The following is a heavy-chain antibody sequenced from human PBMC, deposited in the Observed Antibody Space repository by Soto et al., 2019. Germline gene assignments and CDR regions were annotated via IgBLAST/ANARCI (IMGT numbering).Heavy chain of an antibody. Sequence: PGGSLRLSCAASGFTFSSYWMSWVRQAPGKGLEWVANIKQDGSEKYYVDSVKGRFTISRDNAKNSLYLQMNSLRAEDTAVYYCAREINYYDSSGYYSSYEFDYWRKGTLVPVSS. CDR2: IKQDGSEK. CDR1: GFTFSSYW. CDR3: AREINYYDSSGYYSSYEFDY. D-gene: IGHD3-22*01. J-gene: IGHJ4*02. V-gene: IGHV3-7*01.